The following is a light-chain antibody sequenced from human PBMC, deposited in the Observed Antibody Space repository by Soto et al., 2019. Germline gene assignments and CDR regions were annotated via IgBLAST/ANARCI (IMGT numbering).Light chain of an antibody. Sequence: EFVVTQSPGTLSVSPGERATLFCRVSQSVTSNYLAWYQQKPGQATSLLIYGTSNSATAIPDRFSGSGSRTKFTLTISRREPEDFAVYYCQQHVNSCTPLTFGQGTKVEIK. CDR3: QQHVNSCTPLT. CDR2: GTS. CDR1: QSVTSNY. V-gene: IGKV3-20*01. J-gene: IGKJ1*01.